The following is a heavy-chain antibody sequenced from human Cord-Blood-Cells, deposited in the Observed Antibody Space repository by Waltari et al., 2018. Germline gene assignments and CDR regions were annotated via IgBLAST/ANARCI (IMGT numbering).Heavy chain of an antibody. V-gene: IGHV3-30*04. CDR2: ISYDGSNK. Sequence: QVQPVESGGGVVHPGRSLRLSCAASGFPFSSYAMHWVRQAPGKGLGWVAVISYDGSNKYYADSVKGRFTISRDNSKNTLYLQMNSLRAEDTAVYYCAREGGDWYFDLWGRGTLVTVSS. D-gene: IGHD1-26*01. CDR3: AREGGDWYFDL. J-gene: IGHJ2*01. CDR1: GFPFSSYA.